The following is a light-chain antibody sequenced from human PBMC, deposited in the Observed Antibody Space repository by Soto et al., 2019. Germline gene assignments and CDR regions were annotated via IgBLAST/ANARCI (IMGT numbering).Light chain of an antibody. J-gene: IGKJ2*01. CDR3: QQYNNWPQET. CDR1: QSVSIN. V-gene: IGKV3-15*01. Sequence: IVMTQSPATLSVSPGESATLSCRASQSVSINVAWYQQKPGQAPRLLIHHASTRATSTPARFSGSGSGTEFTLTIKSLQSEDFAVYYCQQYNNWPQETFGQGTK. CDR2: HAS.